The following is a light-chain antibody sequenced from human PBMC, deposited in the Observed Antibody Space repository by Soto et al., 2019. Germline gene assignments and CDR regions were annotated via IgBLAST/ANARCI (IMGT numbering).Light chain of an antibody. V-gene: IGKV1-5*03. CDR1: QSISSW. J-gene: IGKJ5*01. CDR3: QQYNTYST. Sequence: IQMTQSASSLSASVGDRFTITFRASQSISSWLAWYQQKPGKAPKLLIYKASSLESGVPSRFSGSGSGTEFTLTISSLQPDDFATYYCQQYNTYSTFGQGTRLEI. CDR2: KAS.